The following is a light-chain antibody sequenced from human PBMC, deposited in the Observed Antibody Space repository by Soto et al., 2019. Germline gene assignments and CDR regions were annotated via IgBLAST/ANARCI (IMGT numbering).Light chain of an antibody. J-gene: IGLJ3*02. CDR1: SSDIGGYNY. V-gene: IGLV2-14*03. CDR3: SSYTDTSAHWV. CDR2: DVS. Sequence: QSVLTQPASVSGSPGQSITISCAGTSSDIGGYNYVSWYQQHPGKAPKLMTYDVSNRPSGVSDRFSGSKSGNTASLTISGLQAEDEDIYYCSSYTDTSAHWVFGGGTKLTVL.